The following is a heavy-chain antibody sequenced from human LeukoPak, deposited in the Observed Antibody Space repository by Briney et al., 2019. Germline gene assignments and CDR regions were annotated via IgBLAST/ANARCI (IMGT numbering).Heavy chain of an antibody. V-gene: IGHV3-30*09. Sequence: GGSLRLSCLASGFSFNRYAMHWVRQAPGKGLEWLAVISYDGTTTYYANSVKGRFVISRDNSKNTLYLQMNSLRAEDTAVYYCARSYSSTPQYYYYYYMDVWGKGTTVTVSS. CDR3: ARSYSSTPQYYYYYYMDV. CDR2: ISYDGTTT. CDR1: GFSFNRYA. D-gene: IGHD6-13*01. J-gene: IGHJ6*03.